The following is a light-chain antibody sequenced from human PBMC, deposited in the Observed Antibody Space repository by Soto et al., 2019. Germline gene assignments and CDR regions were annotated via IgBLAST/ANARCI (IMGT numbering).Light chain of an antibody. CDR3: SSYTSTTTPYV. Sequence: QSALTQPASMSGSPGQSITISCTGTTSDVGGYNFVSWFQHHPGKAPKLIIYGVGNRPSGVSDRFSGSRSGNTASLTISGLQAEDEADFYCSSYTSTTTPYVFGTWTKLTVL. CDR1: TSDVGGYNF. V-gene: IGLV2-14*03. J-gene: IGLJ1*01. CDR2: GVG.